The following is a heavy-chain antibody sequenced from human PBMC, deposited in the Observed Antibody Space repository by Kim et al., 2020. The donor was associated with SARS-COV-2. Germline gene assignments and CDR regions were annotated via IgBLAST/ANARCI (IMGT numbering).Heavy chain of an antibody. CDR2: TYYRSKWYN. D-gene: IGHD6-19*01. Sequence: SQTLSLTCAISGDSVSSNSAAWNWLRQSPSRGLEWLGRTYYRSKWYNDYAVSVKSRITINPDTSKNQFSLQLNSVTPEDTAVYYCARDSQWLGQVDYYYGMDVWGQGTTVTVSS. V-gene: IGHV6-1*01. CDR1: GDSVSSNSAA. CDR3: ARDSQWLGQVDYYYGMDV. J-gene: IGHJ6*02.